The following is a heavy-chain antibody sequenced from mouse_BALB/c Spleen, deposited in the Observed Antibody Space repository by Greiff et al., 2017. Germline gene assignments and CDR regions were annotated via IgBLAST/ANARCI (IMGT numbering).Heavy chain of an antibody. D-gene: IGHD2-14*01. CDR1: GFTFSSFG. CDR3: ARSDRYDAYFDY. V-gene: IGHV5-17*02. Sequence: EVKLVESGGGLVQPGGSRKLSCAASGFTFSSFGMHWVRQAPEKGLEWVAYISSGSSTIYYADTVKGRFTISRDNPKNTLFLQMTSLRSEDTAMYYCARSDRYDAYFDYWGQGTTLTVSS. J-gene: IGHJ2*01. CDR2: ISSGSSTI.